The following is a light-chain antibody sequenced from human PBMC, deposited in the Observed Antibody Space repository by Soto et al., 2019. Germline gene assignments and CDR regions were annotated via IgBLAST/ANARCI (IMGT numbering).Light chain of an antibody. CDR1: SSDVGFYDY. J-gene: IGLJ2*01. CDR2: EVS. V-gene: IGLV2-14*01. CDR3: SSYASSSTLV. Sequence: QSALTQPASVSGSPGQSITISCTGTSSDVGFYDYVSWYQQHPGKAPKLMIYEVSYRPSVVSNRFSGSKSGNTASLTISGLQAEDEADYYCSSYASSSTLVFGGRTKLTVL.